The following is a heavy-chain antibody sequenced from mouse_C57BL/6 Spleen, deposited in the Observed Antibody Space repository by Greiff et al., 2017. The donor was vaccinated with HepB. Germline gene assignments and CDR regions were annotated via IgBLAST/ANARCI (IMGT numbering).Heavy chain of an antibody. CDR1: GYTFTSYW. J-gene: IGHJ3*01. Sequence: QVQLQQPGAELVKPGASVKVSCKASGYTFTSYWMHWVKQRPGQGLEWIGMIHPNSGSTNYNEKFKSKATLTVDKSSSTAYMQLSSLTSEDSAVYYCARQGVYHDYDGAWFAYWAQGTLVTVSA. CDR3: ARQGVYHDYDGAWFAY. D-gene: IGHD2-4*01. CDR2: IHPNSGST. V-gene: IGHV1-64*01.